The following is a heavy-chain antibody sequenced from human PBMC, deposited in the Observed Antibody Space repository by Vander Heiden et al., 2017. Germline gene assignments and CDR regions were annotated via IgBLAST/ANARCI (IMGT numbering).Heavy chain of an antibody. CDR2: IKSKTDGGTT. Sequence: EVQLVESGGGLVKPGGSLRLSCAASGFTFSNAWMNWVRQAPGKGLEWVGRIKSKTDGGTTDYAAPVKGRFTISRDDSKNTLYLQMNSLKTEDTAVYYCTTDYDYVWGSYQVDYWGQGTLVTVSS. J-gene: IGHJ4*02. V-gene: IGHV3-15*07. CDR1: GFTFSNAW. D-gene: IGHD3-16*02. CDR3: TTDYDYVWGSYQVDY.